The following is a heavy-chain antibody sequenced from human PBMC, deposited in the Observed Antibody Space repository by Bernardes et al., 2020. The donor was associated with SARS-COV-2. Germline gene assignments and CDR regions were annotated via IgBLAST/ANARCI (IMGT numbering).Heavy chain of an antibody. V-gene: IGHV1-2*02. CDR3: ARNRTTISTAGIPVDY. CDR2: INPNTGGT. J-gene: IGHJ4*02. CDR1: GYTFTGYF. Sequence: ASVKVSCQASGYTFTGYFIHWVRQAPGQRLEWLGWINPNTGGTNYVQRFQGRVTMTRDTSINTAYMELSRLGSDDTAIYFCARNRTTISTAGIPVDYWGQGTLVTVPS. D-gene: IGHD6-13*01.